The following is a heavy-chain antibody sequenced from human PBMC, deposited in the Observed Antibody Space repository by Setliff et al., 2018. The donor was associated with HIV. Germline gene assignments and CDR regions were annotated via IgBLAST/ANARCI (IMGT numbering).Heavy chain of an antibody. J-gene: IGHJ3*02. CDR1: GYTFTSDY. CDR2: INPDSGDT. V-gene: IGHV1-2*02. CDR3: ARINAGGHVFEI. Sequence: GASVKVSCKASGYTFTSDYIHWVRQAPGQGLEWMGWINPDSGDTNYAQKFQGRVTMTRDTSINTAYMDMSGLRSDDTAVYYCARINAGGHVFEIWGQGTMVTVSS.